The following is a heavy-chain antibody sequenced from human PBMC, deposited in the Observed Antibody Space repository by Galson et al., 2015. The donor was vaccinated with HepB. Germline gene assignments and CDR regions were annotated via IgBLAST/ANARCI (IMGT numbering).Heavy chain of an antibody. J-gene: IGHJ3*01. CDR1: GHRFTSDW. CDR3: AKERPALWASEPPAV. D-gene: IGHD2-2*01. CDR2: IDPREPYT. V-gene: IGHV5-10-1*01. Sequence: QSGAEVQKPGEALRISCKGSGHRFTSDWISWLRQMPGKGLAWMGRIDPREPYTNYSPSFQGPVTISADKSISTAYMQWSSLKASDTAMYYCAKERPALWASEPPAVWGQGTMVTVSS.